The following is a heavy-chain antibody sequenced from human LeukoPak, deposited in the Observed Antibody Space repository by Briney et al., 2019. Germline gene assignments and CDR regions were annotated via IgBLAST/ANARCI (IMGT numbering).Heavy chain of an antibody. V-gene: IGHV3-33*01. Sequence: GGSLRLSCAASGVTFSSYGRHWVREAPGEGLEWVADIWYDGSNKYYADSVKGRFTFSRDNSKNTQYLQMNSLRAADTALYCCARAPPSRIAVAGNYFDFWGQGTLVTVSS. J-gene: IGHJ4*02. D-gene: IGHD6-19*01. CDR3: ARAPPSRIAVAGNYFDF. CDR2: IWYDGSNK. CDR1: GVTFSSYG.